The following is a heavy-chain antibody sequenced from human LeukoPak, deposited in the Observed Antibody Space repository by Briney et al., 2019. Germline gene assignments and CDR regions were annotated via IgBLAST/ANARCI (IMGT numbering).Heavy chain of an antibody. CDR2: ISYDGSNK. CDR1: GFTFSSYP. D-gene: IGHD3-10*01. CDR3: ARSIVWFGELSHPIFDY. V-gene: IGHV3-30*04. Sequence: GRSLRLSCAASGFTFSSYPMHWVPQAPDKGLEWVAVISYDGSNKYYADSVKGRFIISRDNSKNTLYLQMNSLRAEDTAVYYCARSIVWFGELSHPIFDYWGQGTLVTVSS. J-gene: IGHJ4*02.